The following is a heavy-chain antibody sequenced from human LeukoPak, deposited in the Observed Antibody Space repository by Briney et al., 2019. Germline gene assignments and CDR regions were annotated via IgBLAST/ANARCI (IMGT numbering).Heavy chain of an antibody. V-gene: IGHV4-30-4*01. CDR3: ARPYYYDSRIDP. D-gene: IGHD3-22*01. CDR2: MYYSGST. CDR1: GASISNYY. Sequence: SETLSLTCSVSGASISNYYWSWIRQPPGKGLEWIAYMYYSGSTYYSPSLKSRVTMSADTSKNQLSLKLSSVTAADTAVYYCARPYYYDSRIDPWGQGILVTVSS. J-gene: IGHJ5*02.